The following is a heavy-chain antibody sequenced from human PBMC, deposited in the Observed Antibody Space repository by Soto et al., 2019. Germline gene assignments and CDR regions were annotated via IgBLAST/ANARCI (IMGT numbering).Heavy chain of an antibody. J-gene: IGHJ4*02. CDR3: ARDKAPGGGYYASV. Sequence: QVQLVESGGGVVQPGRSLRLSCAASGFTFSSYAMHWVRQAPGKGLEWVAVISYDGSNKYYADSVKGRFTISRDKSKNTLYLQMNSLRAEDTAVYYCARDKAPGGGYYASVWGQGTLVTVSS. D-gene: IGHD1-26*01. V-gene: IGHV3-30-3*01. CDR2: ISYDGSNK. CDR1: GFTFSSYA.